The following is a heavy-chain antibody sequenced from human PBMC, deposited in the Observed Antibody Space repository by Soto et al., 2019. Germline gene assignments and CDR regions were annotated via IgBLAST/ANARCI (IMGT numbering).Heavy chain of an antibody. V-gene: IGHV3-9*01. CDR3: AKGPYGSRSYYKRYYGMDV. CDR2: ISWNSGLI. Sequence: EVQLVESGGGLVQPGRSLRLSCAASGFTFDDYAMHWVRQAPGKGLEWVSGISWNSGLIGYADSVKGRFTISRDNAKNSLYLQRNRLRAEDTALYYCAKGPYGSRSYYKRYYGMDVGGQGTTVTVSS. J-gene: IGHJ6*02. CDR1: GFTFDDYA. D-gene: IGHD3-10*01.